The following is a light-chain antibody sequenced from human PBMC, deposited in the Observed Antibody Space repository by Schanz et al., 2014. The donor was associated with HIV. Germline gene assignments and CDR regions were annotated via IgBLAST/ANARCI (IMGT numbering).Light chain of an antibody. CDR3: QQSYTTPWT. CDR2: ATS. CDR1: QTINTH. J-gene: IGKJ1*01. V-gene: IGKV1-39*01. Sequence: DIHMTQSPSSLSGSVGDRVTITCRASQTINTHLNWYQQRPGKAPKLLISATSNLERGVPSRFSGSGSGTDFTLTISSLQPEDFATYYCQQSYTTPWTFGQGTKVEIK.